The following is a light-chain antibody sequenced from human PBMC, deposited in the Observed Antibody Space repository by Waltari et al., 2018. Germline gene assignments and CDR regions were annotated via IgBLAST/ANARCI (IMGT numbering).Light chain of an antibody. CDR1: QSAWTN. J-gene: IGKJ1*01. V-gene: IGKV3-15*01. CDR2: AAS. Sequence: EIVMTQSPATLSLPPGARAALSCRASQSAWTNLAWYQHKPGQPPRLLILAASTRATGVPVRFSASGSGTEFTLTSSNLQSGGFATYDGKQYNEWPPWTFGQGTKGESK. CDR3: KQYNEWPPWT.